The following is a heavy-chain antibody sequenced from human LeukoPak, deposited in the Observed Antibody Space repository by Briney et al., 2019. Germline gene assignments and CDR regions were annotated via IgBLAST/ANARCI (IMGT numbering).Heavy chain of an antibody. CDR3: EKDSHLDV. V-gene: IGHV4-39*01. CDR1: GGSISGTNLY. J-gene: IGHJ6*02. Sequence: PSETLSLTCTVSGGSISGTNLYWGWIRQLPGKGLEWIGNIHSSGNSFCNPSLKSRVTISVDTSRNQFSLKLSSVTAADTAVYYCEKDSHLDVWGHGTTVTVSS. D-gene: IGHD2-15*01. CDR2: IHSSGNS.